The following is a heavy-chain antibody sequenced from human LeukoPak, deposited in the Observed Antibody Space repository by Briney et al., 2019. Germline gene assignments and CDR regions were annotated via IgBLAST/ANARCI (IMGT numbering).Heavy chain of an antibody. Sequence: GGSLRLSCAASGFTFSSYSMNWVRQAPGKGLEWVSSISTRSSYIYYADSVKGRFTISRDNAKNSLYLQMNSLRAEDTAVYYCARGRGSGSYSNWFAPWGQETLVTVPS. D-gene: IGHD3-10*01. CDR1: GFTFSSYS. V-gene: IGHV3-21*01. CDR2: ISTRSSYI. CDR3: ARGRGSGSYSNWFAP. J-gene: IGHJ5*02.